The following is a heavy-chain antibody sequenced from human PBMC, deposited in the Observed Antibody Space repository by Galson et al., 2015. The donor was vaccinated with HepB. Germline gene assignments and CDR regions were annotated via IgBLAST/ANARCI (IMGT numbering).Heavy chain of an antibody. V-gene: IGHV3-15*01. D-gene: IGHD6-6*01. CDR1: GFTFSNAW. CDR3: TTAVAARLWGLLREEYGMDV. CDR2: IKSKTDGGTT. Sequence: SLRLSCAASGFTFSNAWMSWVRQAPGKGLEWVGRIKSKTDGGTTDYAAPVKGRFTISRDDSKNTLYLQMNSLKTEDTAVYYCTTAVAARLWGLLREEYGMDVWGQGTTVTVSS. J-gene: IGHJ6*02.